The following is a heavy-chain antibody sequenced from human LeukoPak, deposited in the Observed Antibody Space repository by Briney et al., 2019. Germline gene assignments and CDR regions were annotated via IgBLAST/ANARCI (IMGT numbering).Heavy chain of an antibody. J-gene: IGHJ4*02. D-gene: IGHD6-19*01. CDR3: ARIRVAGIDRFDY. Sequence: ASVTVSCTASGYNFIGYYIHWVRQASGQGLEWMGRINPNSGGTNYAQKFQGRVTMTRDTSINIAYMELSRLRSDDTAVYYCARIRVAGIDRFDYWGQGALVTVSS. CDR1: GYNFIGYY. CDR2: INPNSGGT. V-gene: IGHV1-2*02.